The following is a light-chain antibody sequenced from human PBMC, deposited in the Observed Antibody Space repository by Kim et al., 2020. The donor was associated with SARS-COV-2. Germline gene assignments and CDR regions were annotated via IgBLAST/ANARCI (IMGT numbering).Light chain of an antibody. CDR1: TGAVTHCGLY. Sequence: GTCTRTCGSSTGAVTHCGLYPFWFQQKPGQVPRSLIYDTSNKPSWTPARFSGFLFGGKAALTLSNAQPEDEADYYCLLSYDGVRVFGGGTQLTVL. J-gene: IGLJ3*02. CDR2: DTS. CDR3: LLSYDGVRV. V-gene: IGLV7-46*01.